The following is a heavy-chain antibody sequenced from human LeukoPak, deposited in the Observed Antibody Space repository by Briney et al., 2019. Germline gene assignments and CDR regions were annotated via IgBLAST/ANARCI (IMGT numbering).Heavy chain of an antibody. V-gene: IGHV3-30*18. CDR1: GFSFSSYG. J-gene: IGHJ4*02. D-gene: IGHD4-17*01. Sequence: GGSLRLSCSASGFSFSSYGMHWVRQSPGKGLEWVAVISNDGGNKYYADSVKGRLTISRDNSKNTLYLQMNSLRPEDTAVYYCAKDDYSGYHGYFDYWGQGILVTVSA. CDR3: AKDDYSGYHGYFDY. CDR2: ISNDGGNK.